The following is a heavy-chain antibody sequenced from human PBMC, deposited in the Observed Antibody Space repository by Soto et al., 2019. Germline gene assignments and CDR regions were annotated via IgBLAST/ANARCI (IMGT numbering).Heavy chain of an antibody. V-gene: IGHV1-18*01. CDR2: ISAYNGNT. CDR3: ARGVGSGSYYNQYNWFDP. CDR1: GYTFTSYG. J-gene: IGHJ5*02. D-gene: IGHD3-10*01. Sequence: ASVKGSCKASGYTFTSYGLSWVRQAPGQGLEWMGWISAYNGNTKYAQKLQGRVTMTTDTSTSTAYMELRSLRSDDTAVYYCARGVGSGSYYNQYNWFDPWGQGTLVTVSS.